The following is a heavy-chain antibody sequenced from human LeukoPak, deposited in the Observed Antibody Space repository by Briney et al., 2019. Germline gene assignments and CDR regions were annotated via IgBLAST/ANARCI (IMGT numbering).Heavy chain of an antibody. Sequence: GGSLRLSCAASGFTFSSYEMNWVRQAPGKGLEWVSYISSSGSTIYYADSVKGRFTISRDNAKNSLYLQMNSLRAEDTAVYYCASSSWYNYAFDIWGQGTTVTVSS. CDR3: ASSSWYNYAFDI. V-gene: IGHV3-48*03. CDR1: GFTFSSYE. J-gene: IGHJ3*02. D-gene: IGHD6-13*01. CDR2: ISSSGSTI.